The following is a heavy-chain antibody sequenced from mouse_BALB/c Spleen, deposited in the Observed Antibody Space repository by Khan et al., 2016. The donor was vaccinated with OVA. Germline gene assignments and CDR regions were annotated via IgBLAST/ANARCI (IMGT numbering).Heavy chain of an antibody. Sequence: QLNQSVALLARPGASVKMSCKASGYTFTSYTIHWIKERPGQGLEWIGYINPSNGYTNYNQKFKDKATLTTDKSSTTAYLQLSSLTSDDSAVYNCVRDGAYHRNDGWFAYWGQGTLVTVSA. CDR2: INPSNGYT. V-gene: IGHV1-4*01. J-gene: IGHJ3*01. CDR3: VRDGAYHRNDGWFAY. CDR1: GYTFTSYT. D-gene: IGHD2-14*01.